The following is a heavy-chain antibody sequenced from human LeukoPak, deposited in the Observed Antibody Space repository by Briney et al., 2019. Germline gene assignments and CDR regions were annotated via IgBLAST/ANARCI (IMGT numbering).Heavy chain of an antibody. D-gene: IGHD6-19*01. J-gene: IGHJ6*03. CDR1: GFTFSSYA. CDR2: ISNSGGST. V-gene: IGHV3-23*01. CDR3: AKKAVAGYYYYYMDV. Sequence: PGGSLRLSCAASGFTFSSYAMNWVRQAPGKGLEWVSGISNSGGSTYYADSVKGRFTISRDNSKNTLYLQMNSLRPEDTAVYYCAKKAVAGYYYYYMDVWGKGTTVTVSS.